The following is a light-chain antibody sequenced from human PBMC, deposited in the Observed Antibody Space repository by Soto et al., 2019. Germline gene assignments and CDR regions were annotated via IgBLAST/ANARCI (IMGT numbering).Light chain of an antibody. CDR1: QSVSSY. CDR2: DAS. CDR3: QQRSNWPPYT. V-gene: IGKV3-11*01. Sequence: DIVWTQSPATLSLSPGERATLSCRASQSVSSYLAWYQQKPGQAPRLLIYDASNRATGIPARFSGSGSGTDVTLTISSLEPEDFAVYYCQQRSNWPPYTFGQGTKVEIK. J-gene: IGKJ2*01.